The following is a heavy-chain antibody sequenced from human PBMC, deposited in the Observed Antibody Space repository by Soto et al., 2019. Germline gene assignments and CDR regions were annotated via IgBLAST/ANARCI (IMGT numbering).Heavy chain of an antibody. Sequence: PGGSLRLSCAASGFTFSSYAMSWVRQAPGKGLEWVSAISGSGGSTYYADSVKGRFTISRDNSRNTLYLQMNSLRAEDTAVYYCAKDQGGSSSGPVFGYWGQGTLVTVSS. V-gene: IGHV3-23*01. D-gene: IGHD6-6*01. CDR2: ISGSGGST. CDR1: GFTFSSYA. J-gene: IGHJ4*02. CDR3: AKDQGGSSSGPVFGY.